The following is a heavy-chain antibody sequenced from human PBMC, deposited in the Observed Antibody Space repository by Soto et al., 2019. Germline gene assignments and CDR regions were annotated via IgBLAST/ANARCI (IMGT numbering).Heavy chain of an antibody. CDR2: INPSGGST. D-gene: IGHD3-22*01. CDR1: GYTFTSYY. V-gene: IGHV1-46*01. J-gene: IGHJ1*01. Sequence: QVQLVQSGAEVKKPGASVKVSCKASGYTFTSYYMHWVRQAPGQGLEWMGIINPSGGSTSYAQKFQGRVTMTRDTSTSTVYMELSSLRSEDTAVYYCARGGYYYDSSGYYYSAEYLQHWGQGTLVTVSS. CDR3: ARGGYYYDSSGYYYSAEYLQH.